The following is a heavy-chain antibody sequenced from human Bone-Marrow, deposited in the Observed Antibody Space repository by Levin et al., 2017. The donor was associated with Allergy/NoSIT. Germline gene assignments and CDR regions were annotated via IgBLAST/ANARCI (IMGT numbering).Heavy chain of an antibody. CDR2: ISSSDDTK. D-gene: IGHD3-3*01. J-gene: IGHJ6*02. Sequence: PPGGSLRLSCATFGFSLSSFDVNWVRQAPGKGLEWISYISSSDDTKYYADSVKGRFTISRDNAKNSLLLQMSSLRVEDTAVYFCARRKRVSIFGVQMRKYYGLDVWGRGTTVIVSS. CDR3: ARRKRVSIFGVQMRKYYGLDV. V-gene: IGHV3-48*03. CDR1: GFSLSSFD.